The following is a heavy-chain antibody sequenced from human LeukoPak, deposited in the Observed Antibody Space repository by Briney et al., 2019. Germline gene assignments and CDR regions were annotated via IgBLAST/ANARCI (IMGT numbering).Heavy chain of an antibody. CDR3: AKEGRSLQTY. D-gene: IGHD5-24*01. J-gene: IGHJ4*02. Sequence: PGGSLRLSCTASGFTFSNYWMNWVRQAPGKGLEWVANIKQDESAKNYVDSVKGRFTISRDNAKNSLYLQMNSLRVEDTAVYYCAKEGRSLQTYWGQGTLVTVSS. V-gene: IGHV3-7*03. CDR1: GFTFSNYW. CDR2: IKQDESAK.